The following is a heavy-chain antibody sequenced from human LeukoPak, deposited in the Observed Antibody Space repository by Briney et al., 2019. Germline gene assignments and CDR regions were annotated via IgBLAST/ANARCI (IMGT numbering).Heavy chain of an antibody. CDR3: AMFSSSWYVGNSFDY. CDR2: IIPIFGTA. D-gene: IGHD6-13*01. CDR1: GGTFSSYA. J-gene: IGHJ4*02. V-gene: IGHV1-69*06. Sequence: ASVKVSCKASGGTFSSYAISWVRQAPGQGLEWMGGIIPIFGTANYAQKFQGRVTITADKSTSTAYMELSSLRSEDTAVYYCAMFSSSWYVGNSFDYWGQGTLVTVSS.